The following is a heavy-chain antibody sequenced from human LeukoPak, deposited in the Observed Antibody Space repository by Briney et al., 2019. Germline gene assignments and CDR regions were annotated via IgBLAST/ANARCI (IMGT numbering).Heavy chain of an antibody. J-gene: IGHJ4*02. D-gene: IGHD3-10*01. V-gene: IGHV3-74*01. CDR3: ASSGPYGYFDF. Sequence: SGGSLRLSCAASGFTFSNYWMPWVRQAPGKGLMWVSRINSDKSHIAYADSVRGRFTISRDNAKNTLFLQMSSLRVEDTAMYYCASSGPYGYFDFWGQGALVTVSS. CDR1: GFTFSNYW. CDR2: INSDKSHI.